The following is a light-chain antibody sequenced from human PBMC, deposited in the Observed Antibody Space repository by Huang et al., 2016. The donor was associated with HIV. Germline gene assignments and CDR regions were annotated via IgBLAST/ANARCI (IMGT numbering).Light chain of an antibody. J-gene: IGKJ4*01. CDR1: QSVGYY. CDR3: QQRSSGVT. CDR2: DTS. Sequence: IVLTQSPATLSWYPWERFTRSCRASQSVGYYIAWYQQHPRQSPKLLIYDTSNRATGTPVRFSGSGSGTDFTLTISSLESEDFAVYYCQQRSSGVTFGGGTRVQVK. V-gene: IGKV3-11*01.